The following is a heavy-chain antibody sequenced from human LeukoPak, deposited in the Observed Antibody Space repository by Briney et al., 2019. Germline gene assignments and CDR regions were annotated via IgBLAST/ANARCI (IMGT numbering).Heavy chain of an antibody. V-gene: IGHV4-34*01. CDR3: ARAWQQRFDP. CDR2: INHSGST. CDR1: GGSFSGYY. J-gene: IGHJ5*02. Sequence: KTSETLSLTCAVYGGSFSGYYWSWIRQPPGKGLEWIGEINHSGSTNYNPSLKSRVTISVDTSKNQFSLKLSSVTAADTAVYYCARAWQQRFDPWGQGTLVTVSS. D-gene: IGHD6-13*01.